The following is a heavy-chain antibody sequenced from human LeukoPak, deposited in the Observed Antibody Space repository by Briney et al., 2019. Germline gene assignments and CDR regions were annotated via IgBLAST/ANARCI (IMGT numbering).Heavy chain of an antibody. CDR3: ARDLSSSSTAYFHH. D-gene: IGHD6-6*01. CDR2: ISSSSRHI. V-gene: IGHV3-21*01. J-gene: IGHJ1*01. Sequence: GGSLRLSCAASGFTFSSYSMNWVRQAPGKGLEWVSSISSSSRHIYYADSVKGRFTISRDNGKNSVYLQMNSLRVEDTAVYYCARDLSSSSTAYFHHWGQGTLVTVSS. CDR1: GFTFSSYS.